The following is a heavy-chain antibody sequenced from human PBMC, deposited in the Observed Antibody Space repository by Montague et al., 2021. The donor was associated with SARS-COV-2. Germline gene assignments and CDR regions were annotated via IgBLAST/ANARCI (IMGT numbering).Heavy chain of an antibody. Sequence: SETLSLTCAVHTTSFSGYYRGWIRQSPGKGLEWIGEIDQSGKTNYNPSLKSRVTISVDTSKNQFSLKLTSVTAADTAVYYCAGTEGSGWYREVDYWGQGTLVTVSS. CDR2: IDQSGKT. CDR3: AGTEGSGWYREVDY. V-gene: IGHV4-34*01. D-gene: IGHD6-19*01. J-gene: IGHJ4*02. CDR1: TTSFSGYY.